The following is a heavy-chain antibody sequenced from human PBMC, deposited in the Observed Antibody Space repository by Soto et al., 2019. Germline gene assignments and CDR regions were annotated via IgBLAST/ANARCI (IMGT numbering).Heavy chain of an antibody. CDR3: ARDGSCGGTRDGLDV. D-gene: IGHD2-21*01. V-gene: IGHV3-33*01. CDR2: IWYDGSII. CDR1: GFTFRSYG. Sequence: GGSLRLSCAASGFTFRSYGMHWVRQAPGEGLEWVAVIWYDGSIIYYTDSVKGRFTISRDNSKNTVYLQMNSLRAEDTAVYYCARDGSCGGTRDGLDVWGQGTTVTVSS. J-gene: IGHJ6*02.